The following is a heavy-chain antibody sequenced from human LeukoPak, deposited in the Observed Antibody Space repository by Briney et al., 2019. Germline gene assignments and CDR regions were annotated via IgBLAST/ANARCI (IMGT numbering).Heavy chain of an antibody. CDR2: MNPNSGNT. CDR3: ARDLSMVGSWDPDYYYYYGMDV. J-gene: IGHJ6*02. CDR1: GYTFTSYD. D-gene: IGHD6-13*01. Sequence: ASVKVSCKASGYTFTSYDINWVRQATGQGLEWMGWMNPNSGNTGYAQKFQGRVTITRNTSISTAYMELSSLRSEDTAVYYCARDLSMVGSWDPDYYYYYGMDVWGQGTTVTVSS. V-gene: IGHV1-8*03.